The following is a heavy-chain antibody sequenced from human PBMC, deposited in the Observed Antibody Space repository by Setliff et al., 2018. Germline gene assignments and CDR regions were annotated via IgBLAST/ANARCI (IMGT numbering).Heavy chain of an antibody. J-gene: IGHJ6*03. CDR2: IYTDGST. CDR1: GGSIGPHY. CDR3: ARVTGFLYMDV. V-gene: IGHV4-4*07. Sequence: SETLSLTCTVSGGSIGPHYWSWIRQSAGKGLECIGRIYTDGSTKYNPSLNSRVTLSIDTSKNQFSLRLSSVTAADTAVYFCARVTGFLYMDVWGKGTTVTVSS. D-gene: IGHD3-3*01.